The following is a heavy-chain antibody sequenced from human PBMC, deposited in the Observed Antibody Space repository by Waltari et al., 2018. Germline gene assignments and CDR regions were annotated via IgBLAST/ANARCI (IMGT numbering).Heavy chain of an antibody. CDR2: ISAYNGNT. Sequence: LVQSGAEVKKPGASVKVSCKASGYTFTSYGISWVRQAPGQGLEWMGWISAYNGNTNYAQKLQGRVTMTTDTSTSTAYMELRSLRSDDTAVYYCARVGPGMVRGAPGPYWFDPWGQGTLVTVSS. V-gene: IGHV1-18*01. J-gene: IGHJ5*02. D-gene: IGHD3-10*01. CDR1: GYTFTSYG. CDR3: ARVGPGMVRGAPGPYWFDP.